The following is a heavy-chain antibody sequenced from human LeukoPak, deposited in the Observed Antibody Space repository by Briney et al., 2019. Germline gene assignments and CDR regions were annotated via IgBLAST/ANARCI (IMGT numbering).Heavy chain of an antibody. D-gene: IGHD3-22*01. V-gene: IGHV3-21*01. J-gene: IGHJ4*02. CDR1: GFTFSSYS. CDR3: ASSPRSNYYDSSDHY. Sequence: GGSLRLSCAASGFTFSSYSMNWVRQAPGKGLEWVSSISSSSSYIYYADSVKGRFTISRDNAKNSLYLQMNSLRAEDTAVYYCASSPRSNYYDSSDHYWGQGTLVTVSS. CDR2: ISSSSSYI.